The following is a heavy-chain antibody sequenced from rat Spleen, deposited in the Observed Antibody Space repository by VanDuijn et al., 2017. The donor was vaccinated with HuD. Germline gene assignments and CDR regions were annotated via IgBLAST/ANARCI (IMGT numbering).Heavy chain of an antibody. CDR2: IIYDGSST. D-gene: IGHD1-2*01. CDR1: GFTFSDYA. Sequence: EVQLVESGGGLVQPGRSLKFSCAASGFTFSDYAMAWVRQAPKKGLEWVATIIYDGSSTYYRDSVKGRFTISRDNAKSTLYLQMDSLRSEDTATYYCARHDDYYSGFDYWGQGVMVTVSS. J-gene: IGHJ2*01. CDR3: ARHDDYYSGFDY. V-gene: IGHV5-17*01.